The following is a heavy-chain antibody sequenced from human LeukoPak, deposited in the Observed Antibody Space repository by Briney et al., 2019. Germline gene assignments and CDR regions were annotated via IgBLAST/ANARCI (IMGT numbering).Heavy chain of an antibody. CDR2: IYYSGST. CDR1: GFTFSSYW. Sequence: GSLRLSCAASGFTFSSYWMSWVRQPPGKGLEWIGSIYYSGSTYYNPSLKSRVTISVDTSKNQFSLKLSSVTAADTAVYYCARGGLTGYYTGDAFDIWGQGTMVTVSS. D-gene: IGHD3-9*01. CDR3: ARGGLTGYYTGDAFDI. J-gene: IGHJ3*02. V-gene: IGHV4-39*07.